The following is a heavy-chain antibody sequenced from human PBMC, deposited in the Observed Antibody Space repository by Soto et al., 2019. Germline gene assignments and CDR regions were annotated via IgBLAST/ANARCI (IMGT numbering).Heavy chain of an antibody. D-gene: IGHD2-15*01. Sequence: PGGSLRLSCAASGFTFSSHDMHWVRQGTGKGLEWVSSIAANGNTFYPDSVKGRFTISRENAKNSLYLQMNSLRVDDTAVYFCARVPIGISAHDLWGQGTVVTVSS. CDR2: IAANGNT. CDR3: ARVPIGISAHDL. J-gene: IGHJ3*01. CDR1: GFTFSSHD. V-gene: IGHV3-13*01.